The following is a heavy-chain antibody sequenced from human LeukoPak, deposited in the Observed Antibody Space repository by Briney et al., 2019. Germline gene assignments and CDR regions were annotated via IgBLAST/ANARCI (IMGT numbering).Heavy chain of an antibody. CDR1: GFTFSTYA. CDR2: ISAGTT. D-gene: IGHD3-22*01. CDR3: AKEYDSSGYFDY. J-gene: IGHJ4*02. V-gene: IGHV3-23*01. Sequence: GGSLRLSCAASGFTFSTYAMSWVRQAPGKGLEWVSTISAGTTYYADSVKGRFAISRDNSKNTLYLQMNSLRAEDTALYYCAKEYDSSGYFDYWGQGTLVTVSS.